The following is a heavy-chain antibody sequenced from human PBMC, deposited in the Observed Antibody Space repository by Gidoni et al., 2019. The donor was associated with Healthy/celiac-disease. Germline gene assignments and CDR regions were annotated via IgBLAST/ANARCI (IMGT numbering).Heavy chain of an antibody. CDR2: IRSKAYGGTT. D-gene: IGHD1-20*01. CDR1: GSTFGDYA. V-gene: IGHV3-49*05. J-gene: IGHJ4*02. Sequence: EVQLVESGGGLVKPGRSLRLSCTASGSTFGDYAMSWFRPAPGKGLEWGGFIRSKAYGGTTEYAASVKGRFTISRDDSKSIAYLQMNSLKTEDTAVYYCTRSRYNWNPIDYWGQGTLVTVSS. CDR3: TRSRYNWNPIDY.